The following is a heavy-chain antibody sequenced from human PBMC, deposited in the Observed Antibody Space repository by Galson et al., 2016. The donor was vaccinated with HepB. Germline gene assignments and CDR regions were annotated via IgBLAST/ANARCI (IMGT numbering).Heavy chain of an antibody. J-gene: IGHJ4*02. V-gene: IGHV3-21*01. CDR1: GFTFSSYS. CDR2: ISSNSTYI. Sequence: SLRLSCAASGFTFSSYSMHWVRQAPGKGLEWVSSISSNSTYIYYADSVKGRFTISRDNAKNSLSLQMNSLRAEDTAVYYCVKPNTAGPSSYFDWWGQGTLVTVSS. D-gene: IGHD5-18*01. CDR3: VKPNTAGPSSYFDW.